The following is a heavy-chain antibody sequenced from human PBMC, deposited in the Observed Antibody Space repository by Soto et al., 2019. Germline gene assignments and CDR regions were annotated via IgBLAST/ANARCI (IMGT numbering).Heavy chain of an antibody. J-gene: IGHJ4*02. V-gene: IGHV3-23*01. Sequence: VGSLGLSCASSVCTFNNFAMELFLQAPVNGLEWVSLTNSGGESTYYADSVKGRFIISRDNTKNTLYLQLNSLGAEDTAVYFCARGQPKLAQIHLVFDYWGPGTLVTVSS. CDR3: ARGQPKLAQIHLVFDY. CDR1: VCTFNNFA. D-gene: IGHD2-2*01. CDR2: TNSGGEST.